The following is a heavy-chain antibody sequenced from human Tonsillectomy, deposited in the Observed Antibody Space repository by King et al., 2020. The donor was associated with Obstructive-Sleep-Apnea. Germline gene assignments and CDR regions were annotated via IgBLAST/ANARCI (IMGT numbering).Heavy chain of an antibody. Sequence: VQLQESGPGLVKPSETLSLICSVSGGSISSYYWSWIRQPPGKGLEWIGYIYYSGSTNCNPSLKSRVTTSVDTSKNQFSLNLSSVTAADTAVYYCARQYGVWREFDYWGQGALVTVSS. CDR1: GGSISSYY. D-gene: IGHD2-8*01. CDR2: IYYSGST. J-gene: IGHJ4*02. CDR3: ARQYGVWREFDY. V-gene: IGHV4-59*08.